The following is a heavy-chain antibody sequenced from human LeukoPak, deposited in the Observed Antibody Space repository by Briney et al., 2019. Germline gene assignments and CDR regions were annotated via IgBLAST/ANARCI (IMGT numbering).Heavy chain of an antibody. Sequence: ASVKVPCKASGYTFTSYSMHWVRQAPGQGLEWMGIINPSGGSTSYAQKFQGRVTMTRDTSTSTVYMELSSLRSEDTAVYYCARDLAYYYDSSGYYYFDYWGQGTLVTVSS. D-gene: IGHD3-22*01. CDR2: INPSGGST. J-gene: IGHJ4*02. V-gene: IGHV1-46*01. CDR1: GYTFTSYS. CDR3: ARDLAYYYDSSGYYYFDY.